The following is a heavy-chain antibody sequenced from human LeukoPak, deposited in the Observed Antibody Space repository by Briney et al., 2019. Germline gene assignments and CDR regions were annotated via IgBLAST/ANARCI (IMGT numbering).Heavy chain of an antibody. CDR2: IIPIFGTA. Sequence: ASVKVSCKASGGTFSSYAISWVRQAPGQGLEWMGGIIPIFGTANYAQKFQGRVTITADESTSTAYMELSSLRSEDTAVYYCAREVGTAMVIWFDPWGQGTLVTVSS. CDR1: GGTFSSYA. J-gene: IGHJ5*02. D-gene: IGHD5-18*01. V-gene: IGHV1-69*13. CDR3: AREVGTAMVIWFDP.